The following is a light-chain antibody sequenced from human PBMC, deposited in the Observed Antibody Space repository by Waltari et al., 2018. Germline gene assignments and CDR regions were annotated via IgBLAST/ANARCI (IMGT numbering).Light chain of an antibody. J-gene: IGKJ5*01. CDR3: QQYHGWPLIT. CDR1: QSVSSK. Sequence: ETVMTQPATLSVSPGERVTLSCRASQSVSSKLAWYQQKRGQAPRLLIYGASTRVSDVPDRFSGSGSGTEFILTISSLRSEDLAVYFCQQYHGWPLITFGQGTR. CDR2: GAS. V-gene: IGKV3-15*01.